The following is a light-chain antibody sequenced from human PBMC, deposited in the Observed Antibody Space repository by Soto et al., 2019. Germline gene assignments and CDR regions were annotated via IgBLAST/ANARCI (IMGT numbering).Light chain of an antibody. V-gene: IGKV2-24*01. CDR1: QSLVHSDGNTY. J-gene: IGKJ1*01. Sequence: DIVMTQTPLSSPVTLGQPASISSRSSQSLVHSDGNTYLSWLHQSPGQPTSLLIFNISNRFSGVPDRFGGRGAGTDFTLISRRGEVEEVVVYYCMQAIQFPWSFGQGTKAEIK. CDR3: MQAIQFPWS. CDR2: NIS.